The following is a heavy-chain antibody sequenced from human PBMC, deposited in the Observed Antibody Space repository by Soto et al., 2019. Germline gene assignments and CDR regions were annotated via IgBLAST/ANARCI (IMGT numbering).Heavy chain of an antibody. CDR1: GFTFSSYA. J-gene: IGHJ4*02. V-gene: IGHV3-23*01. Sequence: LKISCAASGFTFSSYAMSWVRQAPGKGLEWVSAISGSGGSTYYADSVKGRFTISRDNSKNTLYLQMNSLRAEDTAVYYCAKGTTMIVVVIPLDWGQGTLVTVSS. CDR3: AKGTTMIVVVIPLD. D-gene: IGHD3-22*01. CDR2: ISGSGGST.